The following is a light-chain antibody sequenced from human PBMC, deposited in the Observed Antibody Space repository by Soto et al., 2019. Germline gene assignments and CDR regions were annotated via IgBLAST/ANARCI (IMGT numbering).Light chain of an antibody. V-gene: IGKV3-15*01. CDR3: QQYNNWPLT. CDR1: QSVSSN. CDR2: SAS. Sequence: IVMTQSPATLSVFPGERATLSCRASQSVSSNLAWYQQKPGQTPRLLIYSASTRATGVPARFSGSGSGTDFTLTISSLQSEDFAVYSCQQYNNWPLTFGGGTRVVIK. J-gene: IGKJ4*01.